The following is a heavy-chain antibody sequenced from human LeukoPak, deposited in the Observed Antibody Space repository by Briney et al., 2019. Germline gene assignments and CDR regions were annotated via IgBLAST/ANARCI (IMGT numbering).Heavy chain of an antibody. V-gene: IGHV3-21*01. J-gene: IGHJ6*03. CDR3: ATEGQLELDSYYYMDV. D-gene: IGHD1-1*01. CDR2: ISSSSSHI. Sequence: GGSLRLSCAASGFTFSTYSMNWVRQAPGKGLEWVSSISSSSSHIYYADSVGGRFTISRDNAKNSLYLQMNSLRDEDTAVYYCATEGQLELDSYYYMDVWGKGTTVTVSS. CDR1: GFTFSTYS.